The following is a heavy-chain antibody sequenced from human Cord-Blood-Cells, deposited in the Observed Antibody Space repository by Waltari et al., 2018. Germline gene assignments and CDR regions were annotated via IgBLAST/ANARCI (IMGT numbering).Heavy chain of an antibody. D-gene: IGHD2-2*02. J-gene: IGHJ3*02. CDR3: AREPGYCSSTSCYTVAFDI. Sequence: EVQLVESGGGLVQPGGSLRLSCAASGFTFSRYWMHWVRQAPGKGLVWVSRINSDGSSTSYADSVKGRFTISRDNAKNTLYLQMNSLRAEDTAVYYCAREPGYCSSTSCYTVAFDIWGQGTMVTVSS. CDR2: INSDGSST. CDR1: GFTFSRYW. V-gene: IGHV3-74*01.